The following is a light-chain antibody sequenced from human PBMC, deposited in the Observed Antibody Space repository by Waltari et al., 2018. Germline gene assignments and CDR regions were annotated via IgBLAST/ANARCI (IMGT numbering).Light chain of an antibody. J-gene: IGKJ2*02. CDR3: QQYGSSPSGT. Sequence: EIVLTQSPGTLSLSPGERATLSCRASQSVSSSYLAWYQQKPGQAPRLLIYGASSRATGIPGRFSGSGSGTDFTLTISRREPEDFAVYYCQQYGSSPSGTFGQGTKLEIK. CDR2: GAS. CDR1: QSVSSSY. V-gene: IGKV3-20*01.